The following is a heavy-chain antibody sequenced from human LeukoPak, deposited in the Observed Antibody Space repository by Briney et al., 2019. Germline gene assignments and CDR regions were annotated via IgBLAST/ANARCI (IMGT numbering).Heavy chain of an antibody. Sequence: GESLRLSCAASGFTFSSYGMSWVRQAPGKGLEWLSHITSGGTIYYADSVKGRFTISRDNAKSSLCLQMNSLRADDTAVYYCGRDFNYWGQGTLVTVAS. CDR2: ITSGGTI. V-gene: IGHV3-48*01. J-gene: IGHJ4*02. CDR3: GRDFNY. CDR1: GFTFSSYG.